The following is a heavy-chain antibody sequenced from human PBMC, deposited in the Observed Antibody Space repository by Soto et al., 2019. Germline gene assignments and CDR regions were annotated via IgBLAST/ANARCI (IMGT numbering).Heavy chain of an antibody. CDR2: IGSSSTYT. V-gene: IGHV3-11*05. CDR3: ARRRPIGYYNF. CDR1: GFPFSDYY. Sequence: QVQLVESGGDLVKHGGSLRLSCAASGFPFSDYYMSWIRQAPGKGLEWVSSIGSSSTYTNYAAFVKGRFTISRDNAKNSLYLQMNSLRAEDMAVYYCARRRPIGYYNFWGQGNLVTVSA. J-gene: IGHJ4*02. D-gene: IGHD3-22*01.